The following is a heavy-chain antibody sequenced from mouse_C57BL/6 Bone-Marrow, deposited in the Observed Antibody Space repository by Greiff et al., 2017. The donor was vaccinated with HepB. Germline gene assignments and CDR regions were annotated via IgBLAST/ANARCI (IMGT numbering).Heavy chain of an antibody. J-gene: IGHJ2*01. CDR1: GFNIKDDY. V-gene: IGHV14-4*01. Sequence: VQLQQPGAELVRPGASVKLSCTASGFNIKDDYMHWVKQRPEQGLEWIGWIDPENGDTEYASKFQGKATITADTSSNTAYLQLSSLTSEDTAVYYCTIYYGNYVGYWGQGTTLTVSS. CDR3: TIYYGNYVGY. D-gene: IGHD2-1*01. CDR2: IDPENGDT.